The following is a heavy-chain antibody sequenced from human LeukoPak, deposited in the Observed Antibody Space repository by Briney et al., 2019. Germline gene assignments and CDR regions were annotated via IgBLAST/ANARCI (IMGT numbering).Heavy chain of an antibody. CDR1: GYTFTGYY. V-gene: IGHV1-2*02. J-gene: IGHJ4*02. CDR2: INPNSGGT. CDR3: AREHSSSSGKVFDY. D-gene: IGHD6-6*01. Sequence: ASVKVSCKASGYTFTGYYMHWVRQAPGQGLEWMGWINPNSGGTNYAQKFQGRVTMTRDTSISTAYMELSSLISDDTAVYYCAREHSSSSGKVFDYWGQGTLVTVSS.